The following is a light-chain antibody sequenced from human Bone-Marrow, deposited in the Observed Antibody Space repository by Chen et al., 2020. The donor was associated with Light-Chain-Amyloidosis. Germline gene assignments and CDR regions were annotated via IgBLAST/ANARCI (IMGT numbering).Light chain of an antibody. CDR1: QSVNSF. Sequence: EIVLTQSPDTLSLSPGERASFSCRASQSVNSFLAWYQQKPGQAPRLLISGASRRATGIPDRFSDSGSGTDFTLTITSLEPEDFAVYYCQHHGGSAWTFGQGTKVEIK. J-gene: IGKJ1*01. CDR2: GAS. CDR3: QHHGGSAWT. V-gene: IGKV3-20*01.